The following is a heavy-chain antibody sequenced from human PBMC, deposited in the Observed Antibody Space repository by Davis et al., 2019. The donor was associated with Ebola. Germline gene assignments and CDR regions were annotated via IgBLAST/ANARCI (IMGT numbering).Heavy chain of an antibody. J-gene: IGHJ3*02. V-gene: IGHV3-30*18. CDR1: GFTFSSYG. Sequence: GESLKISCAASGFTFSSYGMHWVRQAPGKGLEWVAVISYDGSNKYYADSVKGRFTISRDNSKNTLYLQMNSLRAEDTAVYYCAKDLRITMIVVPPWDAFDIWGQGTMVTVSS. D-gene: IGHD3-22*01. CDR3: AKDLRITMIVVPPWDAFDI. CDR2: ISYDGSNK.